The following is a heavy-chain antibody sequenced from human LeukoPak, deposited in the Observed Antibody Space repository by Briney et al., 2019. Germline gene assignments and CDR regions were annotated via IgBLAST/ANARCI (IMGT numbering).Heavy chain of an antibody. CDR2: ISSSSSTI. D-gene: IGHD2-15*01. J-gene: IGHJ4*02. CDR3: ARDYVTCSGGSCYHRG. Sequence: GGSLRLSCAASGFTFSSYSMNWVRQAPGKGLEWVSYISSSSSTIYSADSAKGRFTISRDNAKNSLYLQMNSLRAEDTAVYYCARDYVTCSGGSCYHRGWGQGTLVTASS. CDR1: GFTFSSYS. V-gene: IGHV3-48*04.